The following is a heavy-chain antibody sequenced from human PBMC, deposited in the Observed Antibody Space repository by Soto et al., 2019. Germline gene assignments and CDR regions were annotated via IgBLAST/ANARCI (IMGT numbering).Heavy chain of an antibody. CDR3: AGGGSGNHFDY. Sequence: GESLKISCKGSGYSFTTYWIGWVRQMPGKGLEWMGFIYPGGSDTRNSRSSQGRVTTIGDKSISTANLQWTSLKASDTAMYHCAGGGSGNHFDYWGQGTQVTVSS. D-gene: IGHD2-15*01. V-gene: IGHV5-51*01. CDR2: IYPGGSDT. CDR1: GYSFTTYW. J-gene: IGHJ4*02.